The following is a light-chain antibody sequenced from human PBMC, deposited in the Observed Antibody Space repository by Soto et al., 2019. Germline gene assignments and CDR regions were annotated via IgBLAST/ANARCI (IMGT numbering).Light chain of an antibody. CDR2: GAS. CDR1: QSIATY. J-gene: IGKJ5*01. V-gene: IGKV3-20*01. CDR3: QQYGSC. Sequence: EVVLTQSPATLSLAAGERGTLSCRASQSIATYLAWYQQKPGRAPSLLIYGASSRATGIPDRFSGSGSGTDFTLTISRLEPEDFAVYYCQQYGSCFGQGTRLEIK.